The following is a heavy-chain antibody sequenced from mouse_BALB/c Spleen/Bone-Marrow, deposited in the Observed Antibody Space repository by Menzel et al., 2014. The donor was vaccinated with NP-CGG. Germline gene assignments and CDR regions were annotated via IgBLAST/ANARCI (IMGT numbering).Heavy chain of an antibody. CDR1: GDSITSGY. D-gene: IGHD3-3*01. V-gene: IGHV3-8*02. CDR3: ARGGGTGFDY. Sequence: EVKVEESGPSLVKPSQTLSLTCSVTGDSITSGYWNWIRKFPGNKLGYMGYISYSGSTYYNPSLKSRISITRDTSMNQYYLQLNSVTTEDTATFYCARGGGTGFDYWGQGTTLTVS. CDR2: ISYSGST. J-gene: IGHJ2*01.